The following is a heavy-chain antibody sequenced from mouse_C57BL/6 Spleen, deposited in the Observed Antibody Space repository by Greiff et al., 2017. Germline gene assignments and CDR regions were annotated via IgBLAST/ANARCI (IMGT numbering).Heavy chain of an antibody. J-gene: IGHJ4*01. D-gene: IGHD4-1*01. Sequence: QVQLQQPGAELVRPGSSVKLSCKASGYTFTSYWMHWVKQRPIQGLEWIGNIDPSDSETHYNQKFKDKATLTVDKSSSTAYMQLSSLTSEDSAVYYCARRGLTGYAMDYWGKGTSVTVSS. CDR1: GYTFTSYW. CDR3: ARRGLTGYAMDY. CDR2: IDPSDSET. V-gene: IGHV1-52*01.